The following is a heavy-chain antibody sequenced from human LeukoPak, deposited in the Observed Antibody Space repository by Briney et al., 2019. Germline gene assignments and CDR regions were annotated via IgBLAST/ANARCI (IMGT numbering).Heavy chain of an antibody. V-gene: IGHV3-30*19. CDR1: GFTFSSYA. Sequence: PGGSLRLSCAGTGFTFSSYALHWVRQAPGKGLEWVAVISYGGSKKFSAESVKGRFTISRDNSKNTLYLQMNSLRAEDTAVYYCAREYSTVTSDWFDPWGQGTLVTVSS. CDR3: AREYSTVTSDWFDP. CDR2: ISYGGSKK. J-gene: IGHJ5*02. D-gene: IGHD4-17*01.